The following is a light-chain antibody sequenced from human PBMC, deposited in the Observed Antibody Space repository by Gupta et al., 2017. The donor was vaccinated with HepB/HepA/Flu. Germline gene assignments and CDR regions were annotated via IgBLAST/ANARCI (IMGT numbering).Light chain of an antibody. Sequence: EIVLTQSPGTLSFSPGERATLSCRASQSVSSSYLAWYQQKRGQAPRLLIYGASSTATAIPDTFSGSGSGTDFTLTISRLEPEDVAVYYCQQEWSSRCIFGQGTKMEIK. V-gene: IGKV3-20*01. CDR3: QQEWSSRCI. CDR1: QSVSSSY. J-gene: IGKJ2*02. CDR2: GAS.